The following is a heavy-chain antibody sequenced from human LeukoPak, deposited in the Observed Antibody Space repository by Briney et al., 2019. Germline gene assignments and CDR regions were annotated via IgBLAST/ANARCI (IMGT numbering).Heavy chain of an antibody. J-gene: IGHJ3*02. Sequence: GGSLRLSCAASGFTFSDFFLSWIRQTPGKGLEWVSYISRSGIIIYYADSVKGRFTISRDNAKNSLYLQMNSLRAEDTALYYCARNSLYGDAFDIWGQGTMVTVSS. V-gene: IGHV3-11*01. D-gene: IGHD2/OR15-2a*01. CDR1: GFTFSDFF. CDR2: ISRSGIII. CDR3: ARNSLYGDAFDI.